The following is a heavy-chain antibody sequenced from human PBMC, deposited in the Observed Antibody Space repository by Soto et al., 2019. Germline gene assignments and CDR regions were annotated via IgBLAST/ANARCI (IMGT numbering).Heavy chain of an antibody. CDR2: IGRGDDK. V-gene: IGHV3-23*01. D-gene: IGHD2-15*01. J-gene: IGHJ6*02. Sequence: GGSLRLSCEACGFTFSDYFINWVRQGPWKGLEWVSTIGRGDDKYYADSVKGRFTISRDNSKNTLFLQMNSLRAEDTALYFCAKDGTTGGKHYYGMDVLGQRTTV. CDR1: GFTFSDYF. CDR3: AKDGTTGGKHYYGMDV.